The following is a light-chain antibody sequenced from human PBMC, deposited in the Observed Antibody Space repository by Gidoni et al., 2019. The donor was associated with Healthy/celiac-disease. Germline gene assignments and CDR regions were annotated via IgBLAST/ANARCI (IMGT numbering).Light chain of an antibody. CDR3: QQYYSYPRT. V-gene: IGKV1-8*01. J-gene: IGKJ3*01. CDR1: QGISSY. Sequence: ALRITQSPSSLSASTGDSVTITCRASQGISSYLAWYQQKPGKAPKLLIYAASTLQSGVPSRFSGSGSGTDFTLTISCLQSEDFATYYCQQYYSYPRTFGPGTKVDIK. CDR2: AAS.